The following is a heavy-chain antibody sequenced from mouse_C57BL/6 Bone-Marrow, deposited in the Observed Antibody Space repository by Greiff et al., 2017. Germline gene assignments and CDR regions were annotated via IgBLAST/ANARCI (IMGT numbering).Heavy chain of an antibody. Sequence: EVQLQQSGPELVKPGASVKMSCKASGYTFTDYNMHWVKQSHGKSLEWIGYINPNNGGTSYNQKFKGKATLTVNKSSSTAYMELRSLTSEDSAVYYCARESDDGYYATDYWGQGTTLTVSS. CDR1: GYTFTDYN. D-gene: IGHD2-3*01. J-gene: IGHJ2*01. V-gene: IGHV1-22*01. CDR2: INPNNGGT. CDR3: ARESDDGYYATDY.